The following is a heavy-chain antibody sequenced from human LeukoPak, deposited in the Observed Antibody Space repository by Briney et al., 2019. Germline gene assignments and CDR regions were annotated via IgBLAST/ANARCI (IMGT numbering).Heavy chain of an antibody. J-gene: IGHJ4*02. Sequence: PSETLSLTCTVSGGSISSHYWSWIRQPPGKGLEWIGYIYYSGSTNYNPSLKSRVTISVDTSKNQFSLKLSSVTAADTAVYYCARVEAVPAAIFGVPGSFDYWGQGTLVTVSS. V-gene: IGHV4-59*11. D-gene: IGHD2-2*02. CDR3: ARVEAVPAAIFGVPGSFDY. CDR1: GGSISSHY. CDR2: IYYSGST.